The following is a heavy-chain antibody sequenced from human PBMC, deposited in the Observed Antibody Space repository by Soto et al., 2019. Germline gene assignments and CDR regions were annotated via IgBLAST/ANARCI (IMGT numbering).Heavy chain of an antibody. Sequence: SETLSLTCAVYGGSFSGYYWSWIRQPPGKGLEWIGEINHSGSTNYNPSLKSRVTISVDTSKNQFSLKLSSVTAADTAVYYCARGTYYDFWSGYTDYYYYYMAVWGKGTTVTVSS. D-gene: IGHD3-3*01. CDR2: INHSGST. CDR3: ARGTYYDFWSGYTDYYYYYMAV. CDR1: GGSFSGYY. V-gene: IGHV4-34*01. J-gene: IGHJ6*03.